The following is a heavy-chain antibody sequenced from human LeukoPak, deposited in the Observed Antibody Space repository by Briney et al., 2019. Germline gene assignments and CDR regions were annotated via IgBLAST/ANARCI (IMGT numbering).Heavy chain of an antibody. V-gene: IGHV4-4*07. CDR3: ARTNIVVVPAAMSNYYYYYMDV. CDR1: GGSISSYY. D-gene: IGHD2-2*01. Sequence: SETLSLTCTVSGGSISSYYWSWIRQPAGKGLEWIGRIYTSGSTNYNPSLKSRVTMSVDTSKNQFSLKLSSVTAAATAVYYCARTNIVVVPAAMSNYYYYYMDVWGKGTTVTVSS. J-gene: IGHJ6*03. CDR2: IYTSGST.